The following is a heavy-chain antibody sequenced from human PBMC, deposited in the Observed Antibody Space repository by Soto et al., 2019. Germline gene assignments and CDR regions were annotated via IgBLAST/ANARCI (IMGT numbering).Heavy chain of an antibody. CDR3: ARDFLGGNPWGYYFDY. CDR2: IYYSGST. D-gene: IGHD2-15*01. V-gene: IGHV4-61*01. CDR1: GGSVSSGSYY. J-gene: IGHJ4*02. Sequence: SETLSLTCTVSGGSVSSGSYYWSWIRQPPGKGLEWIGYIYYSGSTNYNPSLKSRVTISVDTSKNQFSLKLSSVTAADTAVYYCARDFLGGNPWGYYFDYWGQGTLVTVSS.